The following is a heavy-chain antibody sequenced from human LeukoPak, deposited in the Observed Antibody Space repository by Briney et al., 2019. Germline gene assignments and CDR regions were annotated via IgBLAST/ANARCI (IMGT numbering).Heavy chain of an antibody. CDR2: IYYSGST. CDR1: GGSISNKY. D-gene: IGHD3-3*01. Sequence: PSETLSLTCTVSGGSISNKYWSWIRQPPGKGLEWIGYIYYSGSTNYNPSLKSRVTISVDTSKNQFSLKLSSVTAADTAVYYCARAAPVGYDFWSGYRHNWFDPWGQGTLVTVSS. CDR3: ARAAPVGYDFWSGYRHNWFDP. V-gene: IGHV4-59*01. J-gene: IGHJ5*02.